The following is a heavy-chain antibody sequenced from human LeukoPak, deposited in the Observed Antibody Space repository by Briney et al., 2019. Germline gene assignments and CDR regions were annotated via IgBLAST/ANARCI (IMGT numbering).Heavy chain of an antibody. Sequence: SETLSLTCTVSGGAISDYYWSWIRQPPGKGLEWIGYISSTGSTNRNPSLKSRVTLSSDTSKNQFSLKLNSVTAADTAVYYCAKDHVDILTGYVYWGQGTLVTVSS. CDR3: AKDHVDILTGYVY. V-gene: IGHV4-59*01. D-gene: IGHD3-9*01. CDR1: GGAISDYY. CDR2: ISSTGST. J-gene: IGHJ4*02.